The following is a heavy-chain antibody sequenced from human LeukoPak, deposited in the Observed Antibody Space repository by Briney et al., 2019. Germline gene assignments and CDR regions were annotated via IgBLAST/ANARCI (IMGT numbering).Heavy chain of an antibody. V-gene: IGHV3-48*03. CDR2: ISSSGSSI. J-gene: IGHJ6*02. Sequence: GGSLRLSCTASGFTFSSYAMNWVRQAPGKGLEWVSYISSSGSSIYYADSVKGRFTISRDNAKNSLYLQMNSLRAEDTALYYCARVNYYYGMDVWGQGTTVTVSS. CDR1: GFTFSSYA. CDR3: ARVNYYYGMDV.